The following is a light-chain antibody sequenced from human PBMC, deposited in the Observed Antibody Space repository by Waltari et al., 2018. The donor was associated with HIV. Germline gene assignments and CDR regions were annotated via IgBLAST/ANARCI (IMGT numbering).Light chain of an antibody. J-gene: IGLJ1*01. CDR2: EVS. Sequence: QSALTQPASVSGSPGQSITISCTGTSSDVGGYNYVSWYQQHPGRAPKVVVYEVSNRPSGISNRFAGAKSGNTASLTISWLQAEDEADYYCISYTSGSTLYVFGTGTKVTVL. CDR3: ISYTSGSTLYV. CDR1: SSDVGGYNY. V-gene: IGLV2-14*01.